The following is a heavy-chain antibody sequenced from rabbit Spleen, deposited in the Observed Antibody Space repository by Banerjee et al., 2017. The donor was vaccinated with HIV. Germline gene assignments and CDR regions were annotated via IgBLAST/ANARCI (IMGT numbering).Heavy chain of an antibody. V-gene: IGHV1S47*01. CDR3: LRTWDL. CDR1: GFSFSNKA. Sequence: QEQLVESGGGLVKPGASLTLTCKASGFSFSNKAVMCWVRQAPGKGLEWIVCIDSSGNTYYASWLNGRFSVSRSTSLNTVTLQMTSLTVADTATYFCLRTWDLWGPGTLVTVS. J-gene: IGHJ4*01. CDR2: IDSSGNT.